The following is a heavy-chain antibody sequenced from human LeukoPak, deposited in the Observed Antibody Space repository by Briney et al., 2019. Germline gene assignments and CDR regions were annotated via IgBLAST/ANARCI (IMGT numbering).Heavy chain of an antibody. D-gene: IGHD6-13*01. CDR2: IYPGDSDT. Sequence: GESLKISCKGSGYSFTSYWIGWVRQMPGKGLEWMGIIYPGDSDTRYSPSFQGQVTISADKSISTAYLQWSSLKASDTAMYYCARHTKGSSAAAGMIIDYWGQGTLVTVSS. J-gene: IGHJ4*02. V-gene: IGHV5-51*01. CDR1: GYSFTSYW. CDR3: ARHTKGSSAAAGMIIDY.